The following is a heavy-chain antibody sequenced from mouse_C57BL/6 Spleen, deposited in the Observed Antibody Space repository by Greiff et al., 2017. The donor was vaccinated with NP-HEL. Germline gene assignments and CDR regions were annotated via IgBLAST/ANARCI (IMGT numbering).Heavy chain of an antibody. CDR1: GYTFTSYG. D-gene: IGHD1-1*01. V-gene: IGHV1-81*01. J-gene: IGHJ3*01. CDR3: ARRIPGSPWFAY. CDR2: IYPRSGNT. Sequence: VQVVESGAELARPGASVKLSCKASGYTFTSYGISWVKQRTGQGLEWIGEIYPRSGNTYYNEKFKGKATLTADKSSSTAYMELRSLTSEDSAVYFCARRIPGSPWFAYWGQGTLVTVSA.